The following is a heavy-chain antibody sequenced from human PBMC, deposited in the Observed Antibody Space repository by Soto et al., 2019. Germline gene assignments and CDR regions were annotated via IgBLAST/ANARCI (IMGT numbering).Heavy chain of an antibody. Sequence: EVQLVESGGGLVQPGRSLRLSCAVSGFTFADYPMHWVRQAPGKGLEWVSGISWNSDARVYADSVKGRFTISRDNAKNSLYLQPDSLRTEDTALYYCARRAVAGYFDYWGQGTLVTVSS. V-gene: IGHV3-9*01. CDR2: ISWNSDAR. CDR3: ARRAVAGYFDY. J-gene: IGHJ4*02. D-gene: IGHD6-19*01. CDR1: GFTFADYP.